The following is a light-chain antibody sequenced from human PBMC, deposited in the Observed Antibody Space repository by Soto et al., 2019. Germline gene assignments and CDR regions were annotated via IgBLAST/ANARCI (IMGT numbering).Light chain of an antibody. J-gene: IGKJ4*01. CDR1: QSVSSY. CDR2: DAS. Sequence: EIVLTQSPATLSLSPGERATLSCRASQSVSSYLAWYQQKPGQAPRLLIYDASNRATGIPARFSGSGSGTDYNLTISSLEPEDFSVYYCQQRLRLTVGGGNKVEIK. V-gene: IGKV3-11*01. CDR3: QQRLRLT.